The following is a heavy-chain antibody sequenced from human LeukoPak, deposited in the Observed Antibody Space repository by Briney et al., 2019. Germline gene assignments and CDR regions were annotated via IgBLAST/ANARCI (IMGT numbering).Heavy chain of an antibody. CDR3: ARAPVRGKISSNYEYYFDY. CDR1: GGSFSGYY. V-gene: IGHV4-34*01. D-gene: IGHD4-4*01. J-gene: IGHJ4*02. Sequence: PSETLSLTCAVHGGSFSGYYWSWIRQPPGKGLEWIGEINHSGSTNYNPSLKSRVTISVDTSKNQFSLKLSSVTAADTAVYYCARAPVRGKISSNYEYYFDYWGQGTLVTVSS. CDR2: INHSGST.